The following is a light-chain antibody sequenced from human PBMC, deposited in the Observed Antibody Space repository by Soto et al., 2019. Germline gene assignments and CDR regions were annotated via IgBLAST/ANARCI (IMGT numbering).Light chain of an antibody. Sequence: EIVMTQSPATLSVSPGERATVSCRASQSVSSNLAWYQQKPAQAPRLLIYGASTRATGIPARFSASGSGTECTLTISSLQSEDFAVYYCQQYNNWLWTFGQGTKVDSK. CDR1: QSVSSN. J-gene: IGKJ1*01. V-gene: IGKV3-15*01. CDR3: QQYNNWLWT. CDR2: GAS.